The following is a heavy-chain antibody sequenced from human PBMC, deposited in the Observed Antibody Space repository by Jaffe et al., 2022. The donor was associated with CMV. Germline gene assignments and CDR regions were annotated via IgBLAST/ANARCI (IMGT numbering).Heavy chain of an antibody. D-gene: IGHD3-10*01. J-gene: IGHJ6*02. V-gene: IGHV3-13*01. Sequence: EVQLVESGGGLVQPGGSLRLSCAASGFTFSSYDMHWVRQATGKGLEWVSAIGTAGDTYYPGSVKGRFTISRENAKNSLYLQMNSLRAGDTAVYYCVLGGNSWYYYGMDVWGQGTTVTVSS. CDR3: VLGGNSWYYYGMDV. CDR1: GFTFSSYD. CDR2: IGTAGDT.